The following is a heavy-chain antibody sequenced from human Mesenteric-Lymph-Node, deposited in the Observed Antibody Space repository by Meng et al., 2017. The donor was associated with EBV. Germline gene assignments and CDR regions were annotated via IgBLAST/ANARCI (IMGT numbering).Heavy chain of an antibody. V-gene: IGHV1-8*01. CDR2: MNPNIGNT. Sequence: QVELGQSGGEVKKPGASVKVSCKASGYTFTTYDINWVRQATGQGLEWMGWMNPNIGNTGYAQKFQGRVSMTRDTSISTAYMELSSLKSEDTAVYYCARGVEGSGRDWYYWGQGTLVTVSS. D-gene: IGHD3-10*01. J-gene: IGHJ4*02. CDR1: GYTFTTYD. CDR3: ARGVEGSGRDWYY.